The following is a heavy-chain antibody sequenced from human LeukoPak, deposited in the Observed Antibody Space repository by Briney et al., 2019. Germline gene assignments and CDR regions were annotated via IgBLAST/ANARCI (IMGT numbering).Heavy chain of an antibody. CDR3: ARHPPKSYDYWSGYYELDY. J-gene: IGHJ4*02. Sequence: GESLKISCKGSGYSFTNYWISWVRQMPGKGLEWMGIIYPGDSDTRYSPSFRGQVTISADKPISTAYLQWSSLRASDSAMYYCARHPPKSYDYWSGYYELDYWGQGTLVTVSS. CDR1: GYSFTNYW. D-gene: IGHD3-3*01. CDR2: IYPGDSDT. V-gene: IGHV5-51*01.